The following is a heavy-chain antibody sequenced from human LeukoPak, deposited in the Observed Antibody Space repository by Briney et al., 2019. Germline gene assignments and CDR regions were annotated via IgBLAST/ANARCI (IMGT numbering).Heavy chain of an antibody. Sequence: GGSLRLSCVASGFILSDYYMSWIRQAPGKGLEWVSYIRHSSSYTNYADSVKGRFTIPRDNAKNSLYLQMNSLRAEDTAVYYCARPRTYGDEYFFDYWGQGILVTVSS. CDR1: GFILSDYY. D-gene: IGHD4-17*01. CDR2: IRHSSSYT. V-gene: IGHV3-11*03. CDR3: ARPRTYGDEYFFDY. J-gene: IGHJ4*02.